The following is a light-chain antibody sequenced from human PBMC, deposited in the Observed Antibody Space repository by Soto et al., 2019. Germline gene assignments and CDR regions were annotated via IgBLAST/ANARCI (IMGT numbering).Light chain of an antibody. J-gene: IGKJ5*01. V-gene: IGKV1-12*01. CDR2: ATS. CDR1: QGISRW. Sequence: DIQMTQSPSSVSASVGDRVTITCRASQGISRWLAWYQQKPGKAPKFLIYATSSFQSGVSSRFSGSGSGTDFTLTISSLQPEDFATYYCQQANSFPITFGQGTLLEIK. CDR3: QQANSFPIT.